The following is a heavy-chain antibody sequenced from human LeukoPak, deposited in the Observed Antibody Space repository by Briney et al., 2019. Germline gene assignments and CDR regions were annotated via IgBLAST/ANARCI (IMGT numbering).Heavy chain of an antibody. D-gene: IGHD2-2*02. V-gene: IGHV3-48*01. Sequence: GGSLRLSCAASGFTFSTYSLSWVRQAPGKGLEWLSYISSSSSTIYYADSVKGRFTISRDNAKNSLYLQMNSLRAEDTAVYYCARSLCSSTSCYTDWFDPWGQGTLVTVSS. J-gene: IGHJ5*02. CDR1: GFTFSTYS. CDR2: ISSSSSTI. CDR3: ARSLCSSTSCYTDWFDP.